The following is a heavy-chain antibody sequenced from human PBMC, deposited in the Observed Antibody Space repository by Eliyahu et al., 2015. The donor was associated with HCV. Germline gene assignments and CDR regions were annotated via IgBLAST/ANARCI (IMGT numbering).Heavy chain of an antibody. J-gene: IGHJ4*02. D-gene: IGHD2-21*02. Sequence: EVQLVESGGAVVQPGGSLXLSCAASGFTFDGYAMHWVRQFPGRGLEWVSLINWDGYTDYAASLKGRFTISRDNSKNSLYLQMNTLTAEDTAFYYCAKGVGDGYLIDSWGQGVLVTVSS. CDR1: GFTFDGYA. CDR2: INWDGYT. CDR3: AKGVGDGYLIDS. V-gene: IGHV3-43D*04.